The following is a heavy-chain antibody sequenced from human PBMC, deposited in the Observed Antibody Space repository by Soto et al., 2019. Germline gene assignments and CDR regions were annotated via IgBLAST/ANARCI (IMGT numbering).Heavy chain of an antibody. Sequence: QVQLVQSGAEVKKPGSSVKVSCKASGGTFSSYTISWVRQAPGQGLEWIGRIIPILGIANYAQKFQDRVTITADKSTSTAYMELCSRSYADKAVYYSAVGFGGTSGPDYWYCYLWGSGTLFTVSS. CDR1: GGTFSSYT. V-gene: IGHV1-69*02. D-gene: IGHD2-2*01. CDR2: IIPILGIA. CDR3: AVGFGGTSGPDYWYCYL. J-gene: IGHJ2*01.